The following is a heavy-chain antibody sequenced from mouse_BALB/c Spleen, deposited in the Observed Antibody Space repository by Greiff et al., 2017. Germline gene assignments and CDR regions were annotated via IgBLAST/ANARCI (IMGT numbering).Heavy chain of an antibody. CDR2: IDPANGNT. V-gene: IGHV14-3*02. CDR1: GFNIKDTY. J-gene: IGHJ1*01. CDR3: ARLALYYRYFDV. Sequence: EVQLQQSGAELVKPGASVKLSCTASGFNIKDTYMHWVKQRPEQGLEWIGRIDPANGNTKYDPKFQGKATITADTSSNTAYLQLSSLTSEDTAVYYCARLALYYRYFDVWGAGTTVTVSS. D-gene: IGHD2-1*01.